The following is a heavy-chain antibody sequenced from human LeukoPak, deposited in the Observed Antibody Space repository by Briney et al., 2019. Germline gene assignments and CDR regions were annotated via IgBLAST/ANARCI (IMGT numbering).Heavy chain of an antibody. V-gene: IGHV1-18*01. J-gene: IGHJ4*02. Sequence: ASVKVSCTASGYTFTSYGISWVRQAPGQGLEWMRWISAYNGNTNYAQKLQGRVTMTTDTSTSTAYMELRSLRSDDTAVYYCARVLAYCGGDCYSLRYYFDYWGQGTLVTVSS. D-gene: IGHD2-21*02. CDR2: ISAYNGNT. CDR3: ARVLAYCGGDCYSLRYYFDY. CDR1: GYTFTSYG.